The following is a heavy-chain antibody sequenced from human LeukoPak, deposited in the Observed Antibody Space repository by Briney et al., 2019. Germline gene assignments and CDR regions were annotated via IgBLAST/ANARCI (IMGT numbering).Heavy chain of an antibody. D-gene: IGHD1-1*01. CDR2: IWYDGSNK. CDR1: GFTFSSYG. J-gene: IGHJ3*02. V-gene: IGHV3-33*01. CDR3: AREQNWQDAFDI. Sequence: GVSLRLSCAASGFTFSSYGMHWVRQAPGKGLEWVAVIWYDGSNKYYADSVKGRFTISRDNSKNTLYLQMNSLRAEDTAVYYCAREQNWQDAFDIWGQGTMVTVSS.